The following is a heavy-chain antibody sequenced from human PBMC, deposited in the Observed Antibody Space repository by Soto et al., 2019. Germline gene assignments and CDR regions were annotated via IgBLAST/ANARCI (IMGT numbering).Heavy chain of an antibody. D-gene: IGHD3-10*01. Sequence: QVQLVDSGGGVVQPGRSLRLSCVASGFTFSSYGMHWVRQAPGKGLEWVAVASVDGSNKYYADSVKGRFTISRDNSKNSLYLQMNRVRAEDTAVYYCTSDGVAGDGSGEFDYWGQRTMVTVTS. V-gene: IGHV3-30*03. CDR2: ASVDGSNK. CDR1: GFTFSSYG. J-gene: IGHJ4*02. CDR3: TSDGVAGDGSGEFDY.